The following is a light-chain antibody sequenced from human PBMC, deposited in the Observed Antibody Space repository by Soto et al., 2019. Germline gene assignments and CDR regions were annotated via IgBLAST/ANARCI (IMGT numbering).Light chain of an antibody. J-gene: IGKJ1*01. CDR3: QQRSNWPRT. CDR1: QSISSY. CDR2: DAS. V-gene: IGKV3-11*01. Sequence: EIVLTQSPATLSLSPGERATLSCRASQSISSYLAWFHQIPGQAPRLLIYDASNRATGIPARFSGSWSGTDFTLTSSSVEAEDFGVYYCQQRSNWPRTFGQGTKVEIK.